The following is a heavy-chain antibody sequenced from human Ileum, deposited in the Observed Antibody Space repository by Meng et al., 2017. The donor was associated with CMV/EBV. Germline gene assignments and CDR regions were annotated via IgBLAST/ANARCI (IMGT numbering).Heavy chain of an antibody. Sequence: VSLRLSCAASSFTFTDSWMHWVRQAPGKGLVWVSRVNSGGSITHYADSVKGRFTISRDSAKNTFYLQMNSLRVDDTAVYYCFEGAAPRGQGTLVTVSS. CDR2: VNSGGSIT. CDR3: FEGAAP. V-gene: IGHV3-74*01. CDR1: SFTFTDSW. D-gene: IGHD6-25*01. J-gene: IGHJ5*02.